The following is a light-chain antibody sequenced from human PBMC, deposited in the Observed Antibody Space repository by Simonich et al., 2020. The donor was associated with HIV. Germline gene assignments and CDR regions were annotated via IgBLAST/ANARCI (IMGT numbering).Light chain of an antibody. CDR3: QQYYSTPRT. Sequence: DIVMTQSPDSLAVSLGERATINCKSSQSVLYSSNNKNYLAWYQQKPGQPTKLLIYWASTRESGVPDRCMGSGSGTDFTLTISSLQAEDVAVYYCQQYYSTPRTFGQGTKVEIK. CDR2: WAS. CDR1: QSVLYSSNNKNY. V-gene: IGKV4-1*01. J-gene: IGKJ1*01.